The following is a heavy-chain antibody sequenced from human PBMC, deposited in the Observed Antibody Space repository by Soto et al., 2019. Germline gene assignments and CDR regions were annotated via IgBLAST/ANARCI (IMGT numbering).Heavy chain of an antibody. CDR1: GGSISSSSYY. V-gene: IGHV4-39*02. J-gene: IGHJ6*02. CDR3: ARDRIAAAGSSYYYYGMDV. Sequence: SETLSLTCTVSGGSISSSSYYWGWIRQPPGKGLEWIGSIYYSGSTYYNPSLKSRVTISVDTSKNQFSLKLSSVTAADTAVYYCARDRIAAAGSSYYYYGMDVWGQGTTVTVSS. CDR2: IYYSGST. D-gene: IGHD6-13*01.